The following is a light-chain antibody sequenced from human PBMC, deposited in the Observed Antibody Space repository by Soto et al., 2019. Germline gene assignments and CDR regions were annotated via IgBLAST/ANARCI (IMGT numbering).Light chain of an antibody. CDR2: DVS. CDR1: QSISGS. Sequence: DIQMTQSPSTLSASVGDRVTITCRASQSISGSLAWYQQKPGKAPNLLIYDVSSLESGVPSRFSGSGSGTEFTLTISSLQPDDFATYYCQQYNSYWTFGQGTKVDIK. V-gene: IGKV1-5*01. CDR3: QQYNSYWT. J-gene: IGKJ1*01.